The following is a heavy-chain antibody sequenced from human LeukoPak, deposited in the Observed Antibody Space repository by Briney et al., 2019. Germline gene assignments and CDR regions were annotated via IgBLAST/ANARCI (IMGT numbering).Heavy chain of an antibody. CDR1: VNTLRELS. CDR2: FDPENAEI. D-gene: IGHD3-3*01. Sequence: ASVKASCKLSVNTLRELSSQWVRQAGGKGLGWMAGFDPENAEIVYAQKFQGRVTMTEDTSTNTAYMELTSLTSDDTALYYCATRGSDFWSGFDYWGQGTQVTVSS. J-gene: IGHJ4*02. CDR3: ATRGSDFWSGFDY. V-gene: IGHV1-24*01.